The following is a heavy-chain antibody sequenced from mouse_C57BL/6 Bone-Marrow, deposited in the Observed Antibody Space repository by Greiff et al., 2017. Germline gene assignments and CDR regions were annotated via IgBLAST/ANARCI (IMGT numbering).Heavy chain of an antibody. Sequence: VQLQQSGAELVKPGASVKMSCKASGYAFSRYWMNWVKQRPGKGLEWIGQIYPGDGDTTYNGKFQGKATLTADKSSSTAYMQLSSLTSEDSAVYFCARYEYYAMDYWGQGTAVTVSS. D-gene: IGHD2-3*01. J-gene: IGHJ4*01. V-gene: IGHV1-80*01. CDR3: ARYEYYAMDY. CDR1: GYAFSRYW. CDR2: IYPGDGDT.